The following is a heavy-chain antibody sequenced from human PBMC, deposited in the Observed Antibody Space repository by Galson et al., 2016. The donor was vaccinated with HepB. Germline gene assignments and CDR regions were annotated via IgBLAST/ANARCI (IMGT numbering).Heavy chain of an antibody. CDR2: IKRNSDGTTT. J-gene: IGHJ4*02. V-gene: IGHV3-15*01. CDR3: TTEIGDDGNNDY. CDR1: GFTFSSAW. Sequence: SLRLSCAASGFTFSSAWMSWVRQAPGKGLEWVGRIKRNSDGTTTHYAAPVRGRFTISRDDSENTLYLQMSSLKTGDTAVYYCTTEIGDDGNNDYWGQGSLVTVSS. D-gene: IGHD1/OR15-1a*01.